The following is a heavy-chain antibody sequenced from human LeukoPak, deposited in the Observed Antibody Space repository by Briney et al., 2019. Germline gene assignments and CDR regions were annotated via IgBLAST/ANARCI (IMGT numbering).Heavy chain of an antibody. J-gene: IGHJ4*02. D-gene: IGHD6-6*01. CDR3: ARESSSSRYFDY. CDR1: GFTFSSYS. CDR2: ISSSSSYI. V-gene: IGHV3-21*01. Sequence: GGSLRLSCAASGFTFSSYSMNWVRQAPGKGLEWVSSISSSSSYIYYADSVKGRFTISRDNAKNSLYLQMNSLRAEDTVVYYCARESSSSRYFDYWGQGTLVTVSS.